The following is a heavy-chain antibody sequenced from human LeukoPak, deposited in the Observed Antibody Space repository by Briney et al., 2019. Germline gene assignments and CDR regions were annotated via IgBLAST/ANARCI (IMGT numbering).Heavy chain of an antibody. CDR3: ATIAAAGQLDY. D-gene: IGHD6-13*01. J-gene: IGHJ4*02. CDR1: GGSISSYY. V-gene: IGHV4-59*08. CDR2: IYYSGST. Sequence: SETLSLTFTVSGGSISSYYWSWIRQPPGKGLEWIGYIYYSGSTNYSPSLKSRVTISVDTSKNQFSLKLSSVTAADTAVYYCATIAAAGQLDYWGQGTLVTVSS.